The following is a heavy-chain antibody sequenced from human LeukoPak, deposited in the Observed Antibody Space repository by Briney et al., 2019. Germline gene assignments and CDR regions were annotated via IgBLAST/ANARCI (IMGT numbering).Heavy chain of an antibody. CDR2: ISSYNGNT. Sequence: ASVKVSCKASGYTFNNYGINWVRQAPGRGLEWMGWISSYNGNTNYTQNLQGRVTMTTDTSTSTAYMELRSLRSDDAAVYYCARSIRPSGSDYPKPNHGMDVWGQGTTVTVSS. CDR1: GYTFNNYG. V-gene: IGHV1-18*01. CDR3: ARSIRPSGSDYPKPNHGMDV. D-gene: IGHD3-10*01. J-gene: IGHJ6*02.